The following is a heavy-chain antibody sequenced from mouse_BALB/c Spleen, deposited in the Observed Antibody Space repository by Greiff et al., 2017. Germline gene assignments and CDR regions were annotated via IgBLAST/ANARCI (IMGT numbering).Heavy chain of an antibody. CDR2: IDPANGNT. V-gene: IGHV14-3*02. D-gene: IGHD2-2*01. CDR3: ARGGYPYYFDY. J-gene: IGHJ2*01. CDR1: GFNFKDTY. Sequence: EVQLQQSGAELVKPGASVKLSCTASGFNFKDTYMHWVKQRPEQGLEWIGRIDPANGNTKYDPKFQGKATITADTSSNTAYLQLSSLTSEDTAVYYCARGGYPYYFDYWGQGTTLTVSS.